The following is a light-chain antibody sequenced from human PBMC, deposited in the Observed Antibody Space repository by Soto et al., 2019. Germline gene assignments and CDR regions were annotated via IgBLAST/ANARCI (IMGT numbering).Light chain of an antibody. CDR2: EVS. Sequence: QSVLTQPAAVSGCPGQSITISCTGTSSDVGGYNYVSWYQQHPGKAPKLMIYEVSNRPSGVSNRFSGSKSGNTASLTISGLQAEDEADYYCSSYTSSSTPRYVFGTGTKVTVL. CDR1: SSDVGGYNY. J-gene: IGLJ1*01. CDR3: SSYTSSSTPRYV. V-gene: IGLV2-14*01.